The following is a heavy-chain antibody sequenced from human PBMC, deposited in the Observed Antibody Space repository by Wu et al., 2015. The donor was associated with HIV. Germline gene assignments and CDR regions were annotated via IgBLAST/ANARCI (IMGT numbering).Heavy chain of an antibody. V-gene: IGHV1-18*01. CDR1: GYTFTSHG. CDR2: ISGYNGKT. J-gene: IGHJ4*02. D-gene: IGHD2/OR15-2a*01. Sequence: QVHLVQSGAEMKKPGASVKVSCKASGYTFTSHGIAWVRQAPGQGLEWMGWISGYNGKTNYALKFQDRVIMTTDTSTSTGYMELRSLRSDDTATYFCARLQSLHGLYSNADFWGQGTLVTVSS. CDR3: ARLQSLHGLYSNADF.